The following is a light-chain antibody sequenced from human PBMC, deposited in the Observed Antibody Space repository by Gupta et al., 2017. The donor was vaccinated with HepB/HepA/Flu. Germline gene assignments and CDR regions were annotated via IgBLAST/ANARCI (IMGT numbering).Light chain of an antibody. Sequence: EIVLTQSPGTLSLSPGERATFSCWASQRVTIAYLAWYQQKPGQAPRLLIYGASSRATGIPDRFSGSGSGTEFTLTISRLEPEDFAMYYCQQDGNSPVTFGQGTKVEI. J-gene: IGKJ1*01. CDR2: GAS. V-gene: IGKV3-20*01. CDR1: QRVTIAY. CDR3: QQDGNSPVT.